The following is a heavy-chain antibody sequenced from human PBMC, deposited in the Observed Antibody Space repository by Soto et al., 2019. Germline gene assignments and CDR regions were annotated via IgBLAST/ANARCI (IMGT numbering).Heavy chain of an antibody. CDR3: AKVVVAATRYYYGMDV. J-gene: IGHJ6*02. CDR2: ISYDGSNK. V-gene: IGHV3-30*18. CDR1: GFTFSSYG. D-gene: IGHD2-15*01. Sequence: PGGSLRLSCAASGFTFSSYGMHWVRQAPGKGLEWVAVISYDGSNKYYADSVKGRFTISRDNPKNTLYLQMNSLRAEDTAVYYCAKVVVAATRYYYGMDVWGQGTTVTVSS.